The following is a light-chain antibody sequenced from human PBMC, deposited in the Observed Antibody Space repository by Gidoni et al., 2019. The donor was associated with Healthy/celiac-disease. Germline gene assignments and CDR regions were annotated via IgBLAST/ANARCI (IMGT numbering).Light chain of an antibody. CDR3: CSYAGSYTYV. V-gene: IGLV2-11*01. J-gene: IGLJ1*01. Sequence: QSALTQPRSVFGSPGQSVTISCTGSSSDVGGYNYVSWYQEHPGKAPKLMIYDVIKRPSGVPDRFSGSKSSNTASLTISGLQAEDEADYYCCSYAGSYTYVFGTGTKVTVL. CDR2: DVI. CDR1: SSDVGGYNY.